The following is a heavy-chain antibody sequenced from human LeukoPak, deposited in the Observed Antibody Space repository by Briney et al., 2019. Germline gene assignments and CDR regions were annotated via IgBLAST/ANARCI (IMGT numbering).Heavy chain of an antibody. J-gene: IGHJ4*02. CDR3: AKPMVRRYRGDY. CDR1: GFTLSSYA. CDR2: ISGSGGST. Sequence: GGSLRLSCAASGFTLSSYAMSWVRQAPGKGLEWVSAISGSGGSTYYADSVKGRFTISRDNSKNTLYLQMNSLRAEDTAVYYCAKPMVRRYRGDYWGQGTLVTVSS. D-gene: IGHD3-10*01. V-gene: IGHV3-23*01.